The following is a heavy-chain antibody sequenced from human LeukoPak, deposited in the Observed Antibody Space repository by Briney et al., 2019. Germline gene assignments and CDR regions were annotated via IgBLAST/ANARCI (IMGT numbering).Heavy chain of an antibody. CDR1: EFTFRSYA. CDR3: AKDINLRGVIVATLASFYYYGMDV. D-gene: IGHD2-15*01. Sequence: PGGSLRLSCAASEFTFRSYAMTWVRQAPGKGLEWVAVISYDGSNKYYADSVKGRFTISRDNSKSTLYLQMNSLRAEDTAVYYCAKDINLRGVIVATLASFYYYGMDVWGQGTTVAVSS. J-gene: IGHJ6*02. V-gene: IGHV3-30-3*01. CDR2: ISYDGSNK.